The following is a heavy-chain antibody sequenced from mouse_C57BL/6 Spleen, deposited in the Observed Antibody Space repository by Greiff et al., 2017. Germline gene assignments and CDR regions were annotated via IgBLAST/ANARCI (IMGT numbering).Heavy chain of an antibody. CDR1: GFTFSDYG. V-gene: IGHV5-17*01. CDR3: ALTGTGAMDY. D-gene: IGHD4-1*01. CDR2: ISSGSSTI. J-gene: IGHJ4*01. Sequence: EVKLVESGGGLVKPGGSLKLSCAASGFTFSDYGMHWVRQAPEKGLEWVAYISSGSSTIYYADTVKGRFTISRDNAKNTLFLQMTSLRSEDTAMYYCALTGTGAMDYWGQGTSVTVSS.